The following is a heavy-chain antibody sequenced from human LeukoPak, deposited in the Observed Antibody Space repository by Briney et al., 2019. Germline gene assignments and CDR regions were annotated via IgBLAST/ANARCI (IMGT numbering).Heavy chain of an antibody. CDR1: GGTFSSCA. Sequence: ASVKVSCKASGGTFSSCAISWVRQAPGQGLEWMGGIIPIFGTANYAQKFQGRVTITADESTSTAYMELSSLRSEDTAVYYCARGPRRYGPTKTYFDYWGQGTLVTVSS. CDR3: ARGPRRYGPTKTYFDY. CDR2: IIPIFGTA. J-gene: IGHJ4*02. V-gene: IGHV1-69*13. D-gene: IGHD5-18*01.